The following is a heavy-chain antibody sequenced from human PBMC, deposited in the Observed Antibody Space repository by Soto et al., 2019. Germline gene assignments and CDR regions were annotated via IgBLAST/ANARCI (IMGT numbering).Heavy chain of an antibody. J-gene: IGHJ4*02. CDR2: ISGLDGKT. Sequence: ASVKVSCKASGYTFHNHGISWVRQAPGQGLEWLGWISGLDGKTKYAQRLQGRVTMTADTSTSTAYMELRSLRSDDTAVYYCARDFYPLAYYFVYWGQGTLVTVSS. CDR1: GYTFHNHG. CDR3: ARDFYPLAYYFVY. V-gene: IGHV1-18*04.